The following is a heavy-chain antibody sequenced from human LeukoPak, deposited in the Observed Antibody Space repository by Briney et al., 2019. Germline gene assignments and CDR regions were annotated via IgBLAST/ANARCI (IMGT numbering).Heavy chain of an antibody. J-gene: IGHJ4*02. CDR3: ARGQLSSSSFDY. Sequence: ASVKVSCKASGYTFTGYYIHWVRQAPGQGLEWMGWINPNSGGTNFAQKFQGRVTMTRDTSTSTVYMELNSLRSEDTALYYCARGQLSSSSFDYWGQGTLVTVSS. V-gene: IGHV1-2*02. CDR2: INPNSGGT. CDR1: GYTFTGYY. D-gene: IGHD6-13*01.